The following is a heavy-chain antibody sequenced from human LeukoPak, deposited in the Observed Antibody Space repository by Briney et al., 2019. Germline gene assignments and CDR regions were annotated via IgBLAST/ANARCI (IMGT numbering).Heavy chain of an antibody. Sequence: SETLSLTCTVSGGSISSSSYYWGWIRQPPGKRLEWIGTIYYTGSTYYNPTLKSRVTISVHTSKNQFSLKLSSVTAADTAIYYCARDVGDGDYGWFDPWGQGTLVIVSS. CDR1: GGSISSSSYY. V-gene: IGHV4-39*07. J-gene: IGHJ5*02. D-gene: IGHD4-17*01. CDR3: ARDVGDGDYGWFDP. CDR2: IYYTGST.